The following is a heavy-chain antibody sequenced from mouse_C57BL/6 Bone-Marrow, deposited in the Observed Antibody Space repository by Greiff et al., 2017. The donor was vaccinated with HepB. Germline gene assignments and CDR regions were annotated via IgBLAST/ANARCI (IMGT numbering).Heavy chain of an antibody. J-gene: IGHJ2*01. CDR1: GFTFSSYG. V-gene: IGHV5-6*01. Sequence: EVKLMESGGDLVKPGGSLELSCAASGFTFSSYGMSWVRQTPDKRLEWVATISSGGSYTYYPDSVKGRFTISRDNAKNTLYLQMSSLKSEDTAMYYCARPTGYWGQGTTLTVSS. CDR2: ISSGGSYT. CDR3: ARPTGY.